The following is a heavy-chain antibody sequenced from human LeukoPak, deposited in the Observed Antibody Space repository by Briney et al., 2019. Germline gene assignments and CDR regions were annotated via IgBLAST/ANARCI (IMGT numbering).Heavy chain of an antibody. CDR2: ISGSGGST. Sequence: TGGSLRLSCAASRFTFNSYAMSWVRQAPGKGLEWVSTISGSGGSTYYADSVKGRFTISRDNSKNTLYLQMNSLRAEDTAVYYCAKQYNYYDSSGPFDYWGQGTLVTVSS. CDR1: RFTFNSYA. CDR3: AKQYNYYDSSGPFDY. J-gene: IGHJ4*02. V-gene: IGHV3-23*01. D-gene: IGHD3-22*01.